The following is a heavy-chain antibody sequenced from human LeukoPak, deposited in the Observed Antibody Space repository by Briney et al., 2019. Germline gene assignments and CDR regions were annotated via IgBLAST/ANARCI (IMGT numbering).Heavy chain of an antibody. D-gene: IGHD1-26*01. Sequence: PSETLSLTCTVSSGSISTSNYYWGWVRQPPGKGLEWIGSIYYSGSTYYNPSLKSRVTISVDTSKNQFSLKLSSVTAANTAVYYCASLRERSYYARGFDYWGQGTLVTVSS. V-gene: IGHV4-39*01. CDR1: SGSISTSNYY. CDR3: ASLRERSYYARGFDY. J-gene: IGHJ4*02. CDR2: IYYSGST.